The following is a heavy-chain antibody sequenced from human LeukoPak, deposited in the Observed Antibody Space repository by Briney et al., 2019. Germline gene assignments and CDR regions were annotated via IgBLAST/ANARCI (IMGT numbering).Heavy chain of an antibody. V-gene: IGHV3-23*01. Sequence: PGGSLRLSCAASGFTFSSYAMSWVRQAPGKGLEGVSAISGSGGSTYYADSVKGRFTISRDNSKNTLYLQMNSLRAEDTAVYYCAKDWVNSGYDPRLFDYWGQGTLVTVSS. J-gene: IGHJ4*02. CDR3: AKDWVNSGYDPRLFDY. CDR1: GFTFSSYA. CDR2: ISGSGGST. D-gene: IGHD5-12*01.